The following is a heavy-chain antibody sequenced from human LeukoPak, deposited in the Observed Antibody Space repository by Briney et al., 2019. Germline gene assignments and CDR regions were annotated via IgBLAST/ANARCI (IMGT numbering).Heavy chain of an antibody. CDR3: AQGIVAKARYYFDY. V-gene: IGHV1-69*13. Sequence: SVKVSCKASGGTFSSYAINWVRQAPGQGLEWMGGIIPIFGTANYAQKFQGRVTITADESTSTAYMELSGLRSEDTAVYYCAQGIVAKARYYFDYWGQGTLVTVSS. D-gene: IGHD5-12*01. CDR2: IIPIFGTA. CDR1: GGTFSSYA. J-gene: IGHJ4*02.